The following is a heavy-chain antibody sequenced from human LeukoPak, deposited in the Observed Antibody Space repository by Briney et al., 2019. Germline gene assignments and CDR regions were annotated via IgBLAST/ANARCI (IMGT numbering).Heavy chain of an antibody. CDR3: ARVHTSSYAADL. CDR1: GFTFSTYS. V-gene: IGHV3-48*04. Sequence: GRSLRLSCAASGFTFSTYSIDWVRQAPGKGLEWISYISSSSSTIVFADSVKGRFTISRDNARNSVYLQMNSLRAEDTAVYYCARVHTSSYAADLWGQGTLVTVSS. D-gene: IGHD3-22*01. CDR2: ISSSSSTI. J-gene: IGHJ5*02.